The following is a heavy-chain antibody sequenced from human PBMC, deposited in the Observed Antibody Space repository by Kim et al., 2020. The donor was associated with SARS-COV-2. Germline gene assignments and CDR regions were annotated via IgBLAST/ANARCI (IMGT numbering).Heavy chain of an antibody. CDR1: GYIFANDW. J-gene: IGHJ4*02. V-gene: IGHV5-51*01. D-gene: IGHD3-3*01. CDR2: IHPADSDT. Sequence: GESLKISCQASGYIFANDWIGWVRQMPGKGLEWMGIIHPADSDTRYSPSFQGQVTMAVDKSINTAYLQWRSLKASDTATYYCARQGLFLEWSYDSWGQGTLVTVSS. CDR3: ARQGLFLEWSYDS.